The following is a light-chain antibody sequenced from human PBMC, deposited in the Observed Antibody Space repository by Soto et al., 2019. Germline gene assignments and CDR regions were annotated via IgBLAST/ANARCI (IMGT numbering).Light chain of an antibody. CDR2: AAS. CDR3: QQSYSAPPWT. J-gene: IGKJ1*01. V-gene: IGKV1-39*01. Sequence: DIQTTQSPSSLSASVGDRVTITCRTSDNIAKYLNWYQQKPGQVPKLLIVAASRLQSGVPTRFSGSGSGTDFTLTINNLQPEDFATYYCQQSYSAPPWTFGQGTTVEVK. CDR1: DNIAKY.